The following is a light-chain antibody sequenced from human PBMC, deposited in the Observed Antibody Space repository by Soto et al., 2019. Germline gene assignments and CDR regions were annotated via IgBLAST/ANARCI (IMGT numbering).Light chain of an antibody. CDR3: QQRSSWPRT. CDR1: QSVGSY. CDR2: ETS. J-gene: IGKJ1*01. V-gene: IGKV3-11*01. Sequence: EIVLTQSPATLSLSPGERATLSCRASQSVGSYLTWYQQKPGQAHRLLIYETSKRATGIPARFSGSGSGTDFTLTISSLAPGDFAVYYCQQRSSWPRTFGQGTKVEIK.